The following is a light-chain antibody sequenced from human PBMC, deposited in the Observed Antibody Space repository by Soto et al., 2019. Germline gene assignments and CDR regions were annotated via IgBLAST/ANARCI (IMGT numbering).Light chain of an antibody. CDR3: QQYYSTLWT. Sequence: DIVMTQSPDSLAVSLGERATINCKSSQSVLYSSNNKNYLAWYQQKPGQPPKLLIYWASTRESGVPDRFSGSGSGTDLTLIISGLQAEDVAFYYCQQYYSTLWTFGQGTKVEIK. CDR1: QSVLYSSNNKNY. J-gene: IGKJ1*01. CDR2: WAS. V-gene: IGKV4-1*01.